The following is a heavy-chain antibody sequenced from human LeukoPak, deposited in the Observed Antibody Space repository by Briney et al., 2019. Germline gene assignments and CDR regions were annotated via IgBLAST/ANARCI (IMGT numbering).Heavy chain of an antibody. CDR3: ARDADSSGWYGDAFDI. V-gene: IGHV4-59*01. J-gene: IGHJ3*02. CDR2: IYYSGST. CDR1: GGSISSYY. Sequence: PSETLSLTFTVSGGSISSYYWSWIRQPPGKGLEWIGYIYYSGSTNYNPSLKSRVTISVDTSKNQFSLKLSSVTAADTAVYYCARDADSSGWYGDAFDIWGQGTMVTVSS. D-gene: IGHD6-19*01.